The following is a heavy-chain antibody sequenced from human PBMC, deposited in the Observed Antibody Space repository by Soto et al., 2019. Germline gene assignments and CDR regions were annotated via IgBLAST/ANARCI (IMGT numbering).Heavy chain of an antibody. V-gene: IGHV3-33*01. CDR2: IWYDGSNK. D-gene: IGHD3-16*01. CDR3: ARAGEGSMTYYYFDY. CDR1: GFTFSSYG. Sequence: QVQLVESGGGVVQPGRSLRLSCAASGFTFSSYGMHWVRQAPGKGLEWVAVIWYDGSNKYYADSVKGRFTISRDNSKNTLYLQMNNLRAEDTAVYYCARAGEGSMTYYYFDYWGQGTLVTVSS. J-gene: IGHJ4*02.